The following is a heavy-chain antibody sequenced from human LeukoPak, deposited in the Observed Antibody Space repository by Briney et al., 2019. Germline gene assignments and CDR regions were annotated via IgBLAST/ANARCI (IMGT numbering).Heavy chain of an antibody. CDR3: AKALGGYGAYVGAFEM. CDR2: ISFDDTNK. Sequence: PGGSLRLSCAATGFTFNYYDRHWVRQAPGKGLEWVAVISFDDTNKYYVDSVRGRSTISRDNSKKTLYLEMNSLRTEDTARYYCAKALGGYGAYVGAFEMWGQGTMVTVSS. V-gene: IGHV3-30*18. J-gene: IGHJ3*02. D-gene: IGHD4-17*01. CDR1: GFTFNYYD.